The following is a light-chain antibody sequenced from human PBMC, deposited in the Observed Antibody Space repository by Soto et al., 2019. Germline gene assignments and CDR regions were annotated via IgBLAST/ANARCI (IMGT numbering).Light chain of an antibody. Sequence: QSVLTQPPSVSGAPGQRVTISCTGSSSNIGAGYDVHWYQQLPGTAPKLLTYGNSNRPSGVPDRFSGSKSGTSASLAITGLQAEDEADYYCRSYDSSLSGSYVFGTGTKVTVL. CDR1: SSNIGAGYD. V-gene: IGLV1-40*01. CDR3: RSYDSSLSGSYV. CDR2: GNS. J-gene: IGLJ1*01.